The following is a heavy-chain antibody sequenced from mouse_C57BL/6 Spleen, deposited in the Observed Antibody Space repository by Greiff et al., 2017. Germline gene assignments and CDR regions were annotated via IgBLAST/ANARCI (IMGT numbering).Heavy chain of an antibody. V-gene: IGHV7-3*01. CDR2: IRNKANGYTT. CDR1: GFTFTDYY. CDR3: ARYESSGSYFDY. Sequence: EVKLVESGGGLVQPGGSLSLSCAASGFTFTDYYMSWVRQPPGKALEWLGFIRNKANGYTTEYSASVKGRFTISRDNSQSILYLQMNALRAEDSATYYCARYESSGSYFDYWGQGTTLTVSS. D-gene: IGHD3-2*02. J-gene: IGHJ2*01.